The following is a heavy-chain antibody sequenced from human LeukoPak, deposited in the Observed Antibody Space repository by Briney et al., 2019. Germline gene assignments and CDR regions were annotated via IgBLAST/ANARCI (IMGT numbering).Heavy chain of an antibody. D-gene: IGHD3-3*01. CDR2: IRSKAYGGTT. CDR3: TSEHYDFWSGYQYYFDY. V-gene: IGHV3-49*04. CDR1: GFTFGDYA. J-gene: IGHJ4*02. Sequence: PGRSLRLSCTASGFTFGDYAMSWVRQAPGKGLEWVGFIRSKAYGGTTEYAASVEGRFTISRDDSKSIAYLQMNSLKTEDTAVYYCTSEHYDFWSGYQYYFDYWGQGTLVTVSS.